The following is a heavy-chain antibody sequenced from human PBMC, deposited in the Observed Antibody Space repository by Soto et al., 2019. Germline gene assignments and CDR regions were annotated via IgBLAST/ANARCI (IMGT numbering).Heavy chain of an antibody. Sequence: ASVKVSCKASGYTFTGYYMHWVRQAPGRGLEWMGWINPNSGGTNYAQKFQGRVTMTRDTSISTAYMELSRLRSDDTAVYYCARVRGPKYCSGGSCYSQDAFDIWGQGTMVTVSS. CDR3: ARVRGPKYCSGGSCYSQDAFDI. CDR1: GYTFTGYY. J-gene: IGHJ3*02. CDR2: INPNSGGT. V-gene: IGHV1-2*02. D-gene: IGHD2-15*01.